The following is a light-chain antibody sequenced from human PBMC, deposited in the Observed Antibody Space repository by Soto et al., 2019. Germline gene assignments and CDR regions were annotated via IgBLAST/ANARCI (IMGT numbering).Light chain of an antibody. Sequence: QSVLTQPPSASGSPGQSVTISCTGTSSDVGGYNYVSWYQQYPGKAPKLIIYEVSERPSGVPDRFSGSKSGNTASLTVSGLQTADEADYCCSSYAGSNWYVFGTGTKLTVL. CDR3: SSYAGSNWYV. CDR1: SSDVGGYNY. V-gene: IGLV2-8*01. CDR2: EVS. J-gene: IGLJ1*01.